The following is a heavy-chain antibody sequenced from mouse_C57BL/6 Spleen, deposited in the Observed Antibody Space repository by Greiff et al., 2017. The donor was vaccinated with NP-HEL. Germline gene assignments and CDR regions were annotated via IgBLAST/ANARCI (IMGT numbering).Heavy chain of an antibody. CDR1: GYAFSSYW. CDR3: ARGDEYGWFAY. V-gene: IGHV1-80*01. J-gene: IGHJ3*01. Sequence: QVQLQQSGAELVKPGASVKISCKASGYAFSSYWMNWVKQRPGKGLEWIGQIYPGDGDTNYNGKFKGKATLTADKSSSTAYMQLSILTSEDSAVYFCARGDEYGWFAYWGQGTLVTVSA. D-gene: IGHD5-1*01. CDR2: IYPGDGDT.